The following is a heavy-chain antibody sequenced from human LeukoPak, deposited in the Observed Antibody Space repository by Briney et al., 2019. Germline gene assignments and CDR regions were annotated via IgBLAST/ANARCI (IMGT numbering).Heavy chain of an antibody. D-gene: IGHD4-17*01. V-gene: IGHV3-30*18. Sequence: GGSLRLSCAASGFTFSSYSMQWVRQTPGKGLEWVGIMSNSGENTFYGEAVKGRFTISRDNSQNTMYLQMNSLRPEDTAVYYCAKGGASVTRYVDYWGQGTLVTVSS. CDR2: MSNSGENT. CDR3: AKGGASVTRYVDY. CDR1: GFTFSSYS. J-gene: IGHJ4*02.